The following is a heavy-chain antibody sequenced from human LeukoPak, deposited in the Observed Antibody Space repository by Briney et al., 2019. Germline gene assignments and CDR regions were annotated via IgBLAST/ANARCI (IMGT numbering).Heavy chain of an antibody. CDR3: AKSFGPVIAAAGTGAD. CDR1: GFTFSSYA. J-gene: IGHJ4*02. D-gene: IGHD6-13*01. CDR2: ISGSGVNT. Sequence: RPGGSLRLSCAVSGFTFSSYAMNWVRQAPGKGLEWVSAISGSGVNTDHADSVKGRFTISRDNPKNTLYLQMNSLRVEDTAVYYCAKSFGPVIAAAGTGADWGQGTLVTVSS. V-gene: IGHV3-23*01.